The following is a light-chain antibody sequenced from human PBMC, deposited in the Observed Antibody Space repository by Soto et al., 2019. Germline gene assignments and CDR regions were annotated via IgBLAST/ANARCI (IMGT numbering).Light chain of an antibody. J-gene: IGKJ1*01. CDR1: HSIGNN. CDR2: GTS. CDR3: QQYGDWPQT. Sequence: EIVMTQSPATLSVSPGERATLSCRASHSIGNNLAWYQQKPGQAPRLLIYGTSNRATGIPPRFSGSESGKEFTLIISSLQSEDFAVYYCQQYGDWPQTFGQGTKVDIK. V-gene: IGKV3D-15*01.